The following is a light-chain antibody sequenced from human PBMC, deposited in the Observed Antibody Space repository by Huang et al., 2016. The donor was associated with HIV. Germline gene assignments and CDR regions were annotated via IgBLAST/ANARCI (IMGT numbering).Light chain of an antibody. Sequence: DIVLTQSPHSLAVSLGERATINCKSSQGLLDSSNNKNHLVWYHQKPGQPPTLLMYWASTRESGVPDRFSASGSGTDFTLTISSLQAEDVAVYYCQQYYTVPWTFGQGTKVEI. CDR3: QQYYTVPWT. J-gene: IGKJ1*01. CDR1: QGLLDSSNNKNH. CDR2: WAS. V-gene: IGKV4-1*01.